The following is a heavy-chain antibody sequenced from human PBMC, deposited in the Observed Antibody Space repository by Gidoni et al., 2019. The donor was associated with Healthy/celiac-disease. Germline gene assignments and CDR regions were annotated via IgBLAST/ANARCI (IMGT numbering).Heavy chain of an antibody. Sequence: EVQLVESGGGLVKPGGSLRLSCAASGCTFSGYSMNLGRQAPGKGLGWFSSISCSSSYIYYADSGQRRFTNSRHNAKNSLYLQMNSLRAEDTAVYYCARREQPLLALDVWGQGTTVTVSS. V-gene: IGHV3-21*01. J-gene: IGHJ6*02. CDR1: GCTFSGYS. D-gene: IGHD1-26*01. CDR3: ARREQPLLALDV. CDR2: ISCSSSYI.